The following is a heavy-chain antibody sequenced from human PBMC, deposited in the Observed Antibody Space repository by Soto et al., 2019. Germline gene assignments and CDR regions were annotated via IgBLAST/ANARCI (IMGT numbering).Heavy chain of an antibody. Sequence: LRXXCSASGITFSGXAVHWVRQAPGKVLEYVSAISSNGGSTYYADSVKGRFTISRENSKNTLYLQMSSLRAEETAVYYCVKDDCGGDCYMYGMDVWGQGTTVTVSS. J-gene: IGHJ6*02. V-gene: IGHV3-64D*06. CDR2: ISSNGGST. D-gene: IGHD2-21*02. CDR3: VKDDCGGDCYMYGMDV. CDR1: GITFSGXA.